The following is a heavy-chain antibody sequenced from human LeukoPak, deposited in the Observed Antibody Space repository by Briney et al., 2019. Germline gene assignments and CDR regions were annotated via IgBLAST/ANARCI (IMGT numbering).Heavy chain of an antibody. D-gene: IGHD2-2*01. CDR3: AREWLVVGPATTDYFGMDA. V-gene: IGHV3-48*03. CDR1: GCSFSSYD. CDR2: ISNSGSSI. Sequence: AGSLILCYAASGCSFSSYDISWVRQPPREGLEWISYISNSGSSIYYTDAVKGRFTISRDNAKNSLYLQMNCLRAEDTAVYYCAREWLVVGPATTDYFGMDAWGQGTTVTVSS. J-gene: IGHJ6*02.